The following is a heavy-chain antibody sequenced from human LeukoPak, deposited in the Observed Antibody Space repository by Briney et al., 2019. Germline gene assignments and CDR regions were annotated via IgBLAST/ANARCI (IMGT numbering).Heavy chain of an antibody. V-gene: IGHV1-8*03. D-gene: IGHD3-22*01. CDR3: ARVTTYYYDSSGYPVDY. J-gene: IGHJ4*02. Sequence: ASVKVSCKASGYTFTNYVINWVRQATGQGLEWLGWMNPNNDNTGYAQKFQGKVTITRNTSISTAYMELSRLRSDDTAVYYCARVTTYYYDSSGYPVDYWGQGTLVTVSS. CDR1: GYTFTNYV. CDR2: MNPNNDNT.